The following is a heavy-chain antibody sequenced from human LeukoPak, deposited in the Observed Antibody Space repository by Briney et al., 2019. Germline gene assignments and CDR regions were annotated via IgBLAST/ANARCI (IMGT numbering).Heavy chain of an antibody. Sequence: SETLSLTCTVSGVSISSSSYYWGWIRQPPGKGLEWIGSISYSGSTYYNPSLKSRVTISVDTSKNQVSLKLSSVTAADTAVYYCAGWGGDAFDIWGQGTMVTVSS. CDR1: GVSISSSSYY. CDR3: AGWGGDAFDI. V-gene: IGHV4-39*01. CDR2: ISYSGST. D-gene: IGHD3-16*01. J-gene: IGHJ3*02.